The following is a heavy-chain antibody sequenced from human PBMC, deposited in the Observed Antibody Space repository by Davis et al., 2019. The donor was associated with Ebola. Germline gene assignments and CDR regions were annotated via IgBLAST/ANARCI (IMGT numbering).Heavy chain of an antibody. CDR2: IWYDGSNY. V-gene: IGHV3-33*01. CDR3: ARPTWGPGYYYGMDV. J-gene: IGHJ6*04. CDR1: GFTFSSYG. Sequence: PGGSLRLSCAASGFTFSSYGMHWVRQAPGKGLEWVAIIWYDGSNYYHADSVKGRFTISRENSKNTLYLQMNSLRAEDTAVYYCARPTWGPGYYYGMDVWGKGTTVTVSS. D-gene: IGHD7-27*01.